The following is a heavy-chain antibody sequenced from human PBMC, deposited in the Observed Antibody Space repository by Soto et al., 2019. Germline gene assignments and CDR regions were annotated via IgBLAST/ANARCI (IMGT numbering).Heavy chain of an antibody. J-gene: IGHJ4*02. Sequence: ASVKVSCKASGYTFTSYAMHWVRQAPGQRLEWMGWINAGNGNTKYSQKFQGRVTITRDTSASTAYMELSSLRSEDTAVYYCARGRIVVVPAAMLYSSFDYWGQGTLVTVSS. CDR2: INAGNGNT. CDR3: ARGRIVVVPAAMLYSSFDY. D-gene: IGHD2-2*01. CDR1: GYTFTSYA. V-gene: IGHV1-3*01.